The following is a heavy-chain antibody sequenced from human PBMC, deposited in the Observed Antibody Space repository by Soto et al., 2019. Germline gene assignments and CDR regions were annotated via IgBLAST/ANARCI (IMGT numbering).Heavy chain of an antibody. CDR2: IVVGSGNT. D-gene: IGHD3-22*01. V-gene: IGHV1-58*02. Sequence: ASVKVSCKASGFTFTSSAMQRVRQARGQRLEWIGWIVVGSGNTNYAQKFQERVTITRDMSTSTAYMELSSLRSEDTAVYYCAVDYYDSSGYYAPPSGAFDIWGQGTMVTVSS. CDR1: GFTFTSSA. J-gene: IGHJ3*02. CDR3: AVDYYDSSGYYAPPSGAFDI.